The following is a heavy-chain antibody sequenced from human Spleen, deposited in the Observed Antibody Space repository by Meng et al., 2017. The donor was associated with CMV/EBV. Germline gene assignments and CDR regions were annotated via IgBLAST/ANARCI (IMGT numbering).Heavy chain of an antibody. V-gene: IGHV3-74*01. J-gene: IGHJ4*02. CDR2: INTDGSST. CDR1: GFTFSNHW. CDR3: ARDGWLQSERFDY. Sequence: GESLKISCAASGFTFSNHWMYWVRQAPGRGLFWVSRINTDGSSTTYADSVRGRFTISRDNAKNTLYLQMSSLRAEDTAVYYCARDGWLQSERFDYWGQGTLVTVPQ. D-gene: IGHD5-24*01.